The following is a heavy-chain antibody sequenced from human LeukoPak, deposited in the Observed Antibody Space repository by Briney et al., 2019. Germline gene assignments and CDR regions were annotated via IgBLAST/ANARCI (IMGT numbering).Heavy chain of an antibody. CDR2: INPSGGST. V-gene: IGHV1-46*01. J-gene: IGHJ4*02. D-gene: IGHD1-14*01. Sequence: ASVKVSCKASGYTFTGYYMHWVRQAPGQGLEWMGIINPSGGSTSYAQKFQGRVTMTRDMSTSTVYMELSSLRSEDTAVYYCARDHNPLADFDYWGQGTLVTVSS. CDR1: GYTFTGYY. CDR3: ARDHNPLADFDY.